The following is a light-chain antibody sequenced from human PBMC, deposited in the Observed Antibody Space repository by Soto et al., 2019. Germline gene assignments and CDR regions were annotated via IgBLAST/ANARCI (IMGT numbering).Light chain of an antibody. CDR2: AAS. Sequence: IQMTQSPSSLSASVGDRVTITCRASQSISSYLNWYQQKPGKAPTLLIYAASSLQSGVPSRFSGGESGTDFTLTISSLQPEDFATYYCQQSYSTPLTFGGGTKVEIK. CDR1: QSISSY. V-gene: IGKV1-39*01. J-gene: IGKJ4*01. CDR3: QQSYSTPLT.